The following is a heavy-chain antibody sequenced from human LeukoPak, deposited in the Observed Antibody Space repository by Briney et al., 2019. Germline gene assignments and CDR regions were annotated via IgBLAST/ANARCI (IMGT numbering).Heavy chain of an antibody. D-gene: IGHD3-3*01. CDR1: CVSISSGSYY. V-gene: IGHV4-61*02. J-gene: IGHJ4*02. Sequence: SETLSLTCTVYCVSISSGSYYWSWIRQPAGKGLEWIGRIYTSGSTNYNPSLKSRVTISVDPSKNQCSLKLNSVTAADTAVYYCARDRIAIFGVVTHGYFDYWGQGTLVTVSS. CDR2: IYTSGST. CDR3: ARDRIAIFGVVTHGYFDY.